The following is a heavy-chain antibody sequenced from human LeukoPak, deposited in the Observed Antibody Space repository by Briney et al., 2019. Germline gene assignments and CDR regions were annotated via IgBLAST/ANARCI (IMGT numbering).Heavy chain of an antibody. V-gene: IGHV1-8*01. CDR3: ARGLDYSSGIPGYDAFDI. J-gene: IGHJ3*02. D-gene: IGHD3-10*01. CDR2: MNPNSGNT. CDR1: GYTFTSYD. Sequence: ASVKVSCKASGYTFTSYDINWVRQATGQGLEWMGWMNPNSGNTGYAQKFQGRVTMTRNTSISTAYMELSSLRSEDTAVYYCARGLDYSSGIPGYDAFDIWGQGTMVTVSS.